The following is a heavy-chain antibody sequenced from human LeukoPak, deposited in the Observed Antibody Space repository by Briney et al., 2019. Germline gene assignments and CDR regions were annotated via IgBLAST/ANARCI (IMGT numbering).Heavy chain of an antibody. CDR3: ARDSDHNAFDY. CDR1: GVLLRKSW. CDR2: INLAGSTG. J-gene: IGHJ4*02. V-gene: IGHV3-7*05. D-gene: IGHD1-14*01. Sequence: GGSLRFSCAHSGVLLRKSWMAWVRQAPGRGLEWLANINLAGSTGNYVDSVKGRFTISRDNSKNSLYLQVTSLRAEDTAMYYCARDSDHNAFDYWGQGTLVTVSS.